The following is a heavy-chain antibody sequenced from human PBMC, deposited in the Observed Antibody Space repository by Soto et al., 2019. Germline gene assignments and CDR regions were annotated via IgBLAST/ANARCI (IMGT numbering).Heavy chain of an antibody. CDR2: ISGSGGST. Sequence: GGSLRLSCAASGFTFSSYAMSWVRQAPGKGLEWVSAISGSGGSTYYADSVKGRFTISRDNSKNTLYLQMNSLRAEDTAVYYCASNKILTTVTTFFLFDYWGQGTLVTVSS. V-gene: IGHV3-23*01. CDR3: ASNKILTTVTTFFLFDY. D-gene: IGHD4-4*01. CDR1: GFTFSSYA. J-gene: IGHJ4*02.